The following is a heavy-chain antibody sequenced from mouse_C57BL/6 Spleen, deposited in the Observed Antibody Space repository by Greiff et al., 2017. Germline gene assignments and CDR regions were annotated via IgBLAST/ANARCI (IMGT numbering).Heavy chain of an antibody. CDR3: ARVAYYNAMDY. V-gene: IGHV5-16*01. J-gene: IGHJ4*01. Sequence: DVHLVESEGGLVQPGSSMKLSCTASGFTFSDYYMAWVRQVPEKGLEWVANINYDGSSTYYLDSLKSRFIISRDNAKNILYLQMSSLKSEDTATYYCARVAYYNAMDYWGQGTSVTVSS. CDR1: GFTFSDYY. D-gene: IGHD2-12*01. CDR2: INYDGSST.